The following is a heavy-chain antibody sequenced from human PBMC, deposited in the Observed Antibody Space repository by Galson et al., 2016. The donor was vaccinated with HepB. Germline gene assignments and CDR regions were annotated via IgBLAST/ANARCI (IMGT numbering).Heavy chain of an antibody. Sequence: SLRLSCAASGFTFSNYAMTWVRQGPGKGLEWVSFVSTTGAGTYYANSVKGRFTISRDNSKNTLYLQMNSLRAEDTAEYYCAKDNYDFWTGYAIDHWGQGALVTVSS. D-gene: IGHD3-3*01. CDR2: VSTTGAGT. V-gene: IGHV3-23*01. CDR3: AKDNYDFWTGYAIDH. CDR1: GFTFSNYA. J-gene: IGHJ4*02.